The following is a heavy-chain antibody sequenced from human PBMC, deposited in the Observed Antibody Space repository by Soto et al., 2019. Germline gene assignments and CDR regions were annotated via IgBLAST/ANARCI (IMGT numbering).Heavy chain of an antibody. CDR2: INPNSGGT. Sequence: GASVKVSCKASGYTFTGYYMHCVRQAPGQGLEWMGWINPNSGGTNYAQKFQGRVTMTRDTSISTAYMELGRLRSDDTAVYYCARVYRDFDYYGMDVWGQGTTVTVSS. CDR1: GYTFTGYY. J-gene: IGHJ6*02. D-gene: IGHD1-26*01. CDR3: ARVYRDFDYYGMDV. V-gene: IGHV1-2*02.